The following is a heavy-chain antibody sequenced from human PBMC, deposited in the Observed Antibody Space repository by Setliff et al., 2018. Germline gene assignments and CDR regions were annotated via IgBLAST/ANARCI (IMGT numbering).Heavy chain of an antibody. J-gene: IGHJ2*01. Sequence: ASVKVSCKASGYTFTTYYMHWVRQAPGQGLEWMGVINPSDGSTTYVQKFQGRVKMTRDTSTNTVYMQLSSLRSEDTAVYYCARGGDYGDYSGYFDLWGRGTLVTVSS. D-gene: IGHD4-17*01. CDR1: GYTFTTYY. V-gene: IGHV1-46*01. CDR2: INPSDGST. CDR3: ARGGDYGDYSGYFDL.